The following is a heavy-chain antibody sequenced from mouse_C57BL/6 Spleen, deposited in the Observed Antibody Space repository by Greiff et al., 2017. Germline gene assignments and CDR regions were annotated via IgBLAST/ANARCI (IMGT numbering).Heavy chain of an antibody. D-gene: IGHD1-1*01. CDR2: INYDGSST. J-gene: IGHJ4*01. CDR1: GFTFSDYY. V-gene: IGHV5-16*01. CDR3: AREDGSSYGAMDY. Sequence: EVKLMESEGGLVQPGSSMKLSCTASGFTFSDYYMAWVRQVPEKGLEWVANINYDGSSTYYLDSLKSRFIISRDNAKNILYLQMSSLKSEDTATYYCAREDGSSYGAMDYWGQGTSVTVSS.